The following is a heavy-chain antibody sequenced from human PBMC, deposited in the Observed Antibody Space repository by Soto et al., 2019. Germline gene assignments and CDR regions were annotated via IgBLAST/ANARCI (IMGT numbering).Heavy chain of an antibody. D-gene: IGHD3-22*01. CDR2: IDPSDSYT. V-gene: IGHV5-10-1*01. J-gene: IGHJ4*02. CDR3: ARSAPYYYDSSTSCYVRDYFDC. CDR1: GYSFTSYW. Sequence: GESLKISCKGSGYSFTSYWISWVRQMPGKGLEWMGRIDPSDSYTNYSPSFQGHVTISADKSISTAYLQWSSLKASDTAMYYCARSAPYYYDSSTSCYVRDYFDCWGQGTLVTVSS.